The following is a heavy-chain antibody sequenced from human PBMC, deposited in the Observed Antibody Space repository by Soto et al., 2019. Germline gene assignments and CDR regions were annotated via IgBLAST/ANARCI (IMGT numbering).Heavy chain of an antibody. J-gene: IGHJ6*02. D-gene: IGHD3-3*01. CDR1: GGSISSSSYY. CDR2: IYYSGST. Sequence: SETLSLTCTVSGGSISSSSYYWGWIRQPPGKGLEWIGSIYYSGSTYYNPSLKSRGTISVDTSKNKFYLKLSSVTAADTAVYYCARRITIFGVVIPENYYYGTDAWGQGTTVT. CDR3: ARRITIFGVVIPENYYYGTDA. V-gene: IGHV4-39*01.